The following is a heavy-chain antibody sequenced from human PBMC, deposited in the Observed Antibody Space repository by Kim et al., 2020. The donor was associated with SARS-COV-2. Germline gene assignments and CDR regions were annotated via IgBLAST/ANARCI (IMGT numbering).Heavy chain of an antibody. J-gene: IGHJ4*02. Sequence: VKGRFNISRDNGKNSLYLQVNSLRAEDTAVYYCARENGDYVWGSYRYFDFWGQGTLVTVSS. V-gene: IGHV3-48*01. D-gene: IGHD3-16*02. CDR3: ARENGDYVWGSYRYFDF.